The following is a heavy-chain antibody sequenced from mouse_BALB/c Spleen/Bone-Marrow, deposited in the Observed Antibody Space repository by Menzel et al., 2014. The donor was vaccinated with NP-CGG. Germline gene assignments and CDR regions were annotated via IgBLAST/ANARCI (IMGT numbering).Heavy chain of an antibody. Sequence: DVKLVESGGGLVQPGGSLRLSCATSGFTFTDYYMNWVRQPPGKALEWLGFIRNKANGYTTEYSASVKGRFTISRDNSQNIFYLQMNTLRAEDSATYYCARDKGRVFFDYWGQGTTLAVSS. CDR2: IRNKANGYTT. J-gene: IGHJ2*01. CDR3: ARDKGRVFFDY. V-gene: IGHV7-3*02. CDR1: GFTFTDYY.